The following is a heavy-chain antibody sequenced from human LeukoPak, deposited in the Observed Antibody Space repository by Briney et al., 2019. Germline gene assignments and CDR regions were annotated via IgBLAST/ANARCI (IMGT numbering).Heavy chain of an antibody. Sequence: GGSLRLSCAASGFTFSSYWISWVRQAPGKGLEWVANIKQDGSEKYYVDSVKGRFTISRDNAKNSLYLQMNSLRAEDTAVYYCARDEAAAGQDYWGQGTLVTVSS. CDR3: ARDEAAAGQDY. J-gene: IGHJ4*02. CDR1: GFTFSSYW. V-gene: IGHV3-7*01. CDR2: IKQDGSEK. D-gene: IGHD6-13*01.